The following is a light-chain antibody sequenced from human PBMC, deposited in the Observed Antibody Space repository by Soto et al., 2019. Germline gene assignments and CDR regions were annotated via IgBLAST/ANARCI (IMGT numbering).Light chain of an antibody. Sequence: EIVMTQSPATLSVSPGERATLSCTASHYIYSNVAGFQQRPGQAPRLLLYRASTRATGTPARFSGSGSGTEFTLTITSLQSEDFALYYCQQYHNLWTFGQGTEVEIK. CDR1: HYIYSN. J-gene: IGKJ1*01. V-gene: IGKV3-15*01. CDR2: RAS. CDR3: QQYHNLWT.